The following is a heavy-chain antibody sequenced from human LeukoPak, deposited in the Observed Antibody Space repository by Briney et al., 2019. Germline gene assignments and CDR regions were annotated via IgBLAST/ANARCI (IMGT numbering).Heavy chain of an antibody. CDR1: GGSISSGGYY. J-gene: IGHJ3*02. CDR2: IYYSGST. Sequence: SETLSLTCTVSGGSISSGGYYWSWIRQHPGKGLEWIGYIYYSGSTHYNPSLKSRVTISVDTSKNQFSLKLSSVTAADTAVYYCARDVTSGGDAFDIWGQGTMVTVSS. CDR3: ARDVTSGGDAFDI. V-gene: IGHV4-31*03. D-gene: IGHD2-15*01.